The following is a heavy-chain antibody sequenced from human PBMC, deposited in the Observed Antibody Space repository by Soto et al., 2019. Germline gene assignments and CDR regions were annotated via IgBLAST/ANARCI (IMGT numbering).Heavy chain of an antibody. CDR2: ISAYSGNT. Sequence: GASVKVSCKASGYTFTSYGINWVRQAPGQGLEWMGWISAYSGNTNYAQKLQGRVTMTTDTSTSTAYMELRSLRSDDTAAYYCARGSDSNGYYSYFDYWGQGTLVTVSS. J-gene: IGHJ4*02. CDR1: GYTFTSYG. V-gene: IGHV1-18*04. D-gene: IGHD3-22*01. CDR3: ARGSDSNGYYSYFDY.